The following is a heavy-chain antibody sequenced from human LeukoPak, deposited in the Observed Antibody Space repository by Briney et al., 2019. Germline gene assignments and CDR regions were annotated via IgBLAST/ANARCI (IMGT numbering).Heavy chain of an antibody. D-gene: IGHD4-17*01. Sequence: GASVKVSCKASGYTFTSYGISWVRQAPGQGLEWMGWINTNTGNPTYAQGFTGRFVFSLDTSVSTAYLQISSLKAEDTAVYYCARDLSATTVQNPVLGGYYWGQGTLVTVSS. J-gene: IGHJ4*02. CDR1: GYTFTSYG. CDR3: ARDLSATTVQNPVLGGYY. CDR2: INTNTGNP. V-gene: IGHV7-4-1*02.